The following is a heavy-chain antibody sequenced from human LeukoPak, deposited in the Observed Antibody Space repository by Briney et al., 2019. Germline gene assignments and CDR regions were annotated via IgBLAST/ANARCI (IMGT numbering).Heavy chain of an antibody. CDR1: GGSINSYY. CDR2: IYYSGST. D-gene: IGHD6-19*01. V-gene: IGHV4-59*01. J-gene: IGHJ5*02. Sequence: SETLSLTRTVSGGSINSYYWSWIRQSQGKGLEWIGYIYYSGSTNYNPSLKSRVTISVDTSKNQFSLKLTSVTAADTAVYYCARDGSGWSGWFDPWGQGTLVTVSS. CDR3: ARDGSGWSGWFDP.